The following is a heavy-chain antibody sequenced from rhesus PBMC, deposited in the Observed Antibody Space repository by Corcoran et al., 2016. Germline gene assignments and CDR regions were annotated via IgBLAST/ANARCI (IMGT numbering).Heavy chain of an antibody. Sequence: QVQLQESGPGLVKPSETLSLTCAVSGGAISDDDYWSWIRQPPGKGLEGIGSIYGSGGGTNYNPSLKNRVTISIDTSKNQFSLKLSSVTAADTAVYYCARDLGGFDYWGQGVLVTVSS. D-gene: IGHD3-34*01. CDR2: IYGSGGGT. J-gene: IGHJ4*01. CDR3: ARDLGGFDY. V-gene: IGHV4-106*01. CDR1: GGAISDDDY.